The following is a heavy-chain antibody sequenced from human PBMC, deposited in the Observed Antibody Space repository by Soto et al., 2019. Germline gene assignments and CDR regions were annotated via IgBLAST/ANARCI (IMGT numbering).Heavy chain of an antibody. J-gene: IGHJ1*01. CDR3: ARLRSGSYYTPEYFQH. D-gene: IGHD1-26*01. V-gene: IGHV4-30-4*01. Sequence: SETLSLTCTVSGGSISSGDYYWSWIRQPPGKGLEWIGYIYYSGSTYYNPSLKSRVTISVDTSKNQFSLKLSSVTAADTAVYYCARLRSGSYYTPEYFQHWGQGTLVTSPQ. CDR2: IYYSGST. CDR1: GGSISSGDYY.